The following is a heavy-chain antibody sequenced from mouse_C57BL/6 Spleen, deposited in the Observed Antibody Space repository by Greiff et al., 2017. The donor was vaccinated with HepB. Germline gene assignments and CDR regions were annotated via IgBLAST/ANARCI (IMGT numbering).Heavy chain of an antibody. J-gene: IGHJ1*03. CDR2: IDPSDSYT. CDR3: ARRYYYGSSYQYFDV. CDR1: GYTFTSYW. Sequence: QQSCKASGYTFTSYWMHWVKQRPGQGLEWIGEIDPSDSYTNYNQKFKGKSTLTVDKSSSTTYMQLSSLTSEDSAVYYCARRYYYGSSYQYFDVWGTVTTVTVSS. V-gene: IGHV1-69*01. D-gene: IGHD1-1*01.